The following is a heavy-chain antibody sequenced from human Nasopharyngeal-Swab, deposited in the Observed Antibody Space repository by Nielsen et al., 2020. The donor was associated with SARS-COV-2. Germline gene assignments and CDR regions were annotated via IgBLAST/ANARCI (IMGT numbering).Heavy chain of an antibody. Sequence: GESLKISCAASGFTFSSYGMHWVRQAPGKGLEWVAVISYDGSNKYYADSVKGRFTISRDNSKNTLYLQMNSLRAEDTAVYYCARANSSSLSFDYWGQGTLVTVSS. D-gene: IGHD6-13*01. V-gene: IGHV3-30*03. CDR2: ISYDGSNK. J-gene: IGHJ4*02. CDR1: GFTFSSYG. CDR3: ARANSSSLSFDY.